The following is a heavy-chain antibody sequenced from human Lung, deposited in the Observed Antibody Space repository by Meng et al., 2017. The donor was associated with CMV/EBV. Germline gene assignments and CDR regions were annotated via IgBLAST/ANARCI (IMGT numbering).Heavy chain of an antibody. V-gene: IGHV3-30*02. CDR2: IRMDESDK. D-gene: IGHD4-23*01. J-gene: IGHJ4*02. Sequence: GGPLRLSCAASGFSFTEYGMHWVRQTPDKGLEWVAFIRMDESDKFYGDSVKGRFTISRDRSRKSLYLQMNSLRTGDTAVYYCAKDDPVVAKWGQGTLVTVSS. CDR1: GFSFTEYG. CDR3: AKDDPVVAK.